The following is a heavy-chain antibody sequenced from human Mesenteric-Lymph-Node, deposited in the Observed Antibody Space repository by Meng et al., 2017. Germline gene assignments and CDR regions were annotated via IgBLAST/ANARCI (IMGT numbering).Heavy chain of an antibody. CDR3: AGGSLGWRNSFDS. CDR1: GFTFSSYA. V-gene: IGHV3-23*01. J-gene: IGHJ4*02. Sequence: EVQLLESGGGLVQPGGSLRLSCAASGFTFSSYAMSWVRQAPGKGLEWVSVISANGAPPYYADSVKGRFTVSRDNSKNTLYLQMNSLRAEDTAVYYCAGGSLGWRNSFDSWGQGTLVTVSS. CDR2: ISANGAPP. D-gene: IGHD6-19*01.